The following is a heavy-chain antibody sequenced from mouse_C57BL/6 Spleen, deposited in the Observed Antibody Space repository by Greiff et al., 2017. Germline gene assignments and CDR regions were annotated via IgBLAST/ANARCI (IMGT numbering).Heavy chain of an antibody. CDR3: ARVSVVGAMDY. Sequence: EVQLQQSGPELVKPGASVKISCKASGYTFTDYYMNWVKQSHGKSLEWVGDINPNNGGTSYNQKFKGKATLTVDKSSSTAYMELRSLTSEDSAVYYCARVSVVGAMDYWGQGTSVTVSS. V-gene: IGHV1-26*01. J-gene: IGHJ4*01. D-gene: IGHD1-1*01. CDR2: INPNNGGT. CDR1: GYTFTDYY.